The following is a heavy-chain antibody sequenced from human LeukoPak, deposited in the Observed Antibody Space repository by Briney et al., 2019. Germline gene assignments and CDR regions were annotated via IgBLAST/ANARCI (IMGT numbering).Heavy chain of an antibody. CDR1: GNSITSGYY. CDR2: INHSGST. Sequence: PSETLSLTCAVSGNSITSGYYWGWIRQPPGKGLEWIGSINHSGSTYYNPSLKSRVTISVDTSKNQFSLKLNSVTAADTAVYYCAREAVTRVWFDPWGQGTLVIVSS. D-gene: IGHD6-19*01. V-gene: IGHV4-38-2*02. CDR3: AREAVTRVWFDP. J-gene: IGHJ5*02.